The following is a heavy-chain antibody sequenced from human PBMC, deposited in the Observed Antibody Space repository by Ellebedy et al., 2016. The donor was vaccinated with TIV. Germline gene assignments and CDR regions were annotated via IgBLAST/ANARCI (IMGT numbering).Heavy chain of an antibody. CDR3: VRESGYYTDFYFDY. D-gene: IGHD3-3*01. CDR1: DYTFIRYD. V-gene: IGHV1-18*01. CDR2: ISPYSGNA. J-gene: IGHJ4*02. Sequence: ASVKVSCXASDYTFIRYDISWVRQAPGQGLEWMGWISPYSGNARYGQKFQDRVTMTTDTSTSTAYMELRSLKSDDTAVYYCVRESGYYTDFYFDYWGRGTLVSVCS.